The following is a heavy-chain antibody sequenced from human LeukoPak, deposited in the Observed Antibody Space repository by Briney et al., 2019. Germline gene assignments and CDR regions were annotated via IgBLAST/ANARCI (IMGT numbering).Heavy chain of an antibody. CDR3: ARHPQIVGATKYFDY. D-gene: IGHD1-26*01. Sequence: SETLSLTCTVSGGSISSSSYYWSWIRQPPGKGLEWIGYIYYSGSTNYNPSLKSRVTISVDTSKNQFSLKLSSVTAADTAVYYCARHPQIVGATKYFDYWGRGTLVTVSS. J-gene: IGHJ4*02. V-gene: IGHV4-61*05. CDR2: IYYSGST. CDR1: GGSISSSSYY.